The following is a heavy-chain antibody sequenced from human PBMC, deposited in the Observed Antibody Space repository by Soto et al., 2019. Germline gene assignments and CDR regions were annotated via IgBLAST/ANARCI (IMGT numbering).Heavy chain of an antibody. V-gene: IGHV4-30-2*01. CDR3: ARAGDSSGPVALGY. J-gene: IGHJ4*02. CDR2: IYHSGST. D-gene: IGHD6-19*01. CDR1: GGSISSGGSS. Sequence: PSETLSLTCAVSGGSISSGGSSWSWIRQPPGKGLEWIGYIYHSGSTYYNPSPKSRVTISVDRSKNQFSLKLSSVTATDTAVYYCARAGDSSGPVALGYWGQGTLVTVSS.